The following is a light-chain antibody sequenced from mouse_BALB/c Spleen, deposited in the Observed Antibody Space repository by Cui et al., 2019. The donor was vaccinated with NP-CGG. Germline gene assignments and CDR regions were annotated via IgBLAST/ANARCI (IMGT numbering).Light chain of an antibody. V-gene: IGLV1*01. J-gene: IGLJ1*01. CDR2: GTN. CDR1: TGAVTTNNY. Sequence: QAVVPRKSALTTSPGETVTLTCRSSTGAVTTNNYANWVQEKPDHLFTGLIGGTNNRAPGVPARFSGSLIGDKAALTITGAQTEDEAIYFCALWYSNHWVFGGGTKLTVL. CDR3: ALWYSNHWV.